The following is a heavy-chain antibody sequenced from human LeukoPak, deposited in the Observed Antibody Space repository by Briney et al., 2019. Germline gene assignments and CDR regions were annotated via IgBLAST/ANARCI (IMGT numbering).Heavy chain of an antibody. V-gene: IGHV3-21*01. CDR2: LSSSRSYI. Sequence: PGGSLRLSCAASGFTFSSYSMNWVRQAPGKGLEWVSSLSSSRSYIYYADSVKGRFTSSRDNAKNSLYLQMNSLRAEDTAIYYCARVSYVRGVTVYYFDHWGQGTLVTVSS. CDR3: ARVSYVRGVTVYYFDH. J-gene: IGHJ4*02. CDR1: GFTFSSYS. D-gene: IGHD3-10*02.